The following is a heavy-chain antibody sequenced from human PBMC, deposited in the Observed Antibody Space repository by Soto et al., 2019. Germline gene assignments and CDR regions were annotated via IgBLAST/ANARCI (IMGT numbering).Heavy chain of an antibody. J-gene: IGHJ4*02. CDR1: GFTFTRYS. CDR3: ARESEDLTSNFDY. Sequence: GGSLRLSCAASGFTFTRYSMNWVRQAPGKGLEWVSSISSTTNYIYYGDSMKGRFTISRDNAKNSLYLEMNSLRAEDTAVYYCARESEDLTSNFDYWGKGTLVTVSS. V-gene: IGHV3-21*06. CDR2: ISSTTNYI.